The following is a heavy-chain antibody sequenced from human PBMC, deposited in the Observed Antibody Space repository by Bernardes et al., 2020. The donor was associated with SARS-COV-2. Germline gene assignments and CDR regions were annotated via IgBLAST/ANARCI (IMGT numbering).Heavy chain of an antibody. CDR2: IIPILGIA. CDR3: ASAPRITMVRGVTHEFDY. J-gene: IGHJ4*02. D-gene: IGHD3-10*01. V-gene: IGHV1-69*02. CDR1: GITFNSYT. Sequence: SVKVSCKASGITFNSYTISWVRQAPGQGLEWMGRIIPILGIANYAQRFQGRVTITADISTSTAYMELSSLRSEDTAVYYCASAPRITMVRGVTHEFDYWGQGTLVTVSS.